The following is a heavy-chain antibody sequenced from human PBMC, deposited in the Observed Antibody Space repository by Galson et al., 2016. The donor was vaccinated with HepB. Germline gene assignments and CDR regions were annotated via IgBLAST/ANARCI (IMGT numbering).Heavy chain of an antibody. D-gene: IGHD6-6*01. CDR2: ISSGGNTI. CDR3: ARGGAFRPPAFQDF. V-gene: IGHV3-11*01. Sequence: SLRLSCAGSGFTFSDYFMSWIRQAPGKGLEWVAYISSGGNTIYSADSVKGRFTISRDNAENSVYLQMNSLRAEDTAVYYCARGGAFRPPAFQDFWGQGTLVTVSS. CDR1: GFTFSDYF. J-gene: IGHJ4*02.